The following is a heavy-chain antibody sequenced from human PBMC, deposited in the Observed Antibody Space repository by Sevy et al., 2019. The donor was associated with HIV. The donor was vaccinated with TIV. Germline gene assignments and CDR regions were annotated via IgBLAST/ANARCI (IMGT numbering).Heavy chain of an antibody. J-gene: IGHJ4*02. Sequence: GESLKISCEGSGYSFSTHWIAWVRQMPGKGLEWMGIIYAGDSETRYSPSFQGQVTISVDKSISTAYLQWSSLKASDTAMYYCAGSEEYNYDQFDYWGQGTLVTVSS. CDR1: GYSFSTHW. CDR3: AGSEEYNYDQFDY. CDR2: IYAGDSET. D-gene: IGHD1-1*01. V-gene: IGHV5-51*01.